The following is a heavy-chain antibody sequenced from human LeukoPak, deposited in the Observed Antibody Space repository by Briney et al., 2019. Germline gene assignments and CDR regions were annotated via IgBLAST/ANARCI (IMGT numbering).Heavy chain of an antibody. D-gene: IGHD3-22*01. Sequence: ASVKVSCKASGYTFTSYYMHWVRQAPGQGLEWMGRINPNSGGTNYAQKFQGRVTMTRDTSISTAYMELSRLRSDDTAVYYCARDSHYYYDSSGYHDYWGQGTLVTVSS. CDR3: ARDSHYYYDSSGYHDY. CDR1: GYTFTSYY. J-gene: IGHJ4*02. V-gene: IGHV1-2*06. CDR2: INPNSGGT.